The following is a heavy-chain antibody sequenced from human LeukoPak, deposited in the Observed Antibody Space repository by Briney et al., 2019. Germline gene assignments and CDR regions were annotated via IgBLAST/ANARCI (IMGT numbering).Heavy chain of an antibody. CDR3: AKDRVVSREPAAFDI. CDR2: IRYDGSNK. V-gene: IGHV3-30*02. D-gene: IGHD2-15*01. Sequence: AGGSLRLSCAASGFTFSSYGMHWVRQAPGKGLEWVAFIRYDGSNKYYADSMKGRFTISRDNSKNTLYLQMNSLRAEDTAVYYCAKDRVVSREPAAFDIWGQGTMVTVSS. CDR1: GFTFSSYG. J-gene: IGHJ3*02.